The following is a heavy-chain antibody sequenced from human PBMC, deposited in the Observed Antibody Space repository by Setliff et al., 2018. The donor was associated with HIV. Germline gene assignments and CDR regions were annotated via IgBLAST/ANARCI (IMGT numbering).Heavy chain of an antibody. V-gene: IGHV4-59*01. CDR1: GGSISSAY. CDR2: IYSGGST. D-gene: IGHD3-3*01. J-gene: IGHJ4*02. CDR3: ARGVNFDY. Sequence: SETLSLTCAVSGGSISSAYWSWVRQPPGKGLEWIGYIYSGGSTNYNPSLTSRVTISVDTSRNQFSLKLTSVTAADTAIYYCARGVNFDYWGQGTQVTVSS.